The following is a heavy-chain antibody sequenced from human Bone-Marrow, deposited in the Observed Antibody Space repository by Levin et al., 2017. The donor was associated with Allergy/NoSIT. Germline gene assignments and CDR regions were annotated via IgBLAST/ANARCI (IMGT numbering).Heavy chain of an antibody. Sequence: GESLKISCAASGFTVSNNYMRWVRQAPGKGLEWVSLIYSCGTTYYAYSVNGRFTISRDNSKNTVYLQMNSLRAEDTAVYYCARNRHCIGGRCYSVWGQGTLVTVSS. CDR2: IYSCGTT. D-gene: IGHD2-15*01. CDR1: GFTVSNNY. J-gene: IGHJ4*02. CDR3: ARNRHCIGGRCYSV. V-gene: IGHV3-53*01.